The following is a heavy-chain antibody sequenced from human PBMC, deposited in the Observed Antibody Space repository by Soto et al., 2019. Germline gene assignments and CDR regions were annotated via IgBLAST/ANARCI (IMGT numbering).Heavy chain of an antibody. CDR3: AKDSSGAYCGGDCPQYYFDY. V-gene: IGHV3-30*18. Sequence: GGSLRLSCAASGFTFSSYGMHWVRQAPGKGLEWVAVISYDGSNKYYADSVKGRFTISRDNSKNTLYLQMNSLRAEDTAVYYCAKDSSGAYCGGDCPQYYFDYWGQGTLVTVSS. J-gene: IGHJ4*02. CDR2: ISYDGSNK. CDR1: GFTFSSYG. D-gene: IGHD2-21*02.